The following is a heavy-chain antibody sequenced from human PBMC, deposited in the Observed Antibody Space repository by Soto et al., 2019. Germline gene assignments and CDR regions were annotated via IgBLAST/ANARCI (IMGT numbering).Heavy chain of an antibody. CDR1: GFSLTSTAVG. D-gene: IGHD6-19*01. Sequence: QITLKESGPTLVKPTQTLTLTCSFSGFSLTSTAVGVNWIRQPPGKALEWLALIYWDDDNHFSPSLKSRLSVNKDTPKNQVVLTMTNMDPVDTATYYCAHGSGWLSDYWGQGTLVTVSS. CDR3: AHGSGWLSDY. J-gene: IGHJ4*02. V-gene: IGHV2-5*02. CDR2: IYWDDDN.